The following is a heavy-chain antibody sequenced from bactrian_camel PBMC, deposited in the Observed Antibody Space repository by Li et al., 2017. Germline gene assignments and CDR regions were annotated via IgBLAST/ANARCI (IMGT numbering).Heavy chain of an antibody. V-gene: IGHV3S55*01. Sequence: HVQLVESGGGSVQAGGSLNLSCTASGFTRDDYDMGWYRQAPGKEREPVAVIYTDGTYTYYDDSVKGRFTVSEDRAKNTLYLQMDSLKPEDTAMYYCAADEMGCIENVYRGQGTQVTVS. J-gene: IGHJ4*01. D-gene: IGHD1*01. CDR3: AADEMGCIENVY. CDR2: IYTDGTYT. CDR1: GFTRDDYD.